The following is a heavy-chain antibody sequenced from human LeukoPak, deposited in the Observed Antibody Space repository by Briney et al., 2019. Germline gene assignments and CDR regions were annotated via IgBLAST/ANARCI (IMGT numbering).Heavy chain of an antibody. CDR3: TTDRGSGSYPIT. CDR1: GFTFSNAW. D-gene: IGHD1-26*01. J-gene: IGHJ4*02. Sequence: PGGSLRLSCAVSGFTFSNAWMSWVRQAPGKGLEWVGRIKTKTDGGTTDYAAPVKGRFTISRDDSKNTLYLQMNSLKPEDTALYFCTTDRGSGSYPITWGQGTLVTVSS. V-gene: IGHV3-15*01. CDR2: IKTKTDGGTT.